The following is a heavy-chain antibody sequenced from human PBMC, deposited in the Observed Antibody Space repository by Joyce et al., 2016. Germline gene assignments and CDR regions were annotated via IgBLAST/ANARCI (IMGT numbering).Heavy chain of an antibody. CDR2: FHPKDGDT. J-gene: IGHJ5*02. CDR1: GKSLSELS. CDR3: AISSVHGGGVWVS. V-gene: IGHV1-24*01. D-gene: IGHD3-16*01. Sequence: QVQLAQSGPEVKKPGASVKVSCKVSGKSLSELSMHWVRHFPGKGLEWLGGFHPKDGDTMYTGNVPGGVTMTENTSTDAGYMERNSLTLEDTAGYYCAISSVHGGGVWVSWGQRTLVTVSS.